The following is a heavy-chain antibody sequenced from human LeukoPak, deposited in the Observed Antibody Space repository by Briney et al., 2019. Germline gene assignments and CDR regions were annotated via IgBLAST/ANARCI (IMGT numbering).Heavy chain of an antibody. V-gene: IGHV4-39*01. CDR2: FYNTDDT. J-gene: IGHJ6*02. Sequence: SETLSLTCTVSGGSISAQSSYWAWIRQTPGKGLDWIGNFYNTDDTAYNPSLTSRVTIPVDRSKSQVSLKVKSVTATDTATYYCARGRTVTGSFYDNGLDVWGQGTTVTVSS. CDR1: GGSISAQSSY. D-gene: IGHD4-17*01. CDR3: ARGRTVTGSFYDNGLDV.